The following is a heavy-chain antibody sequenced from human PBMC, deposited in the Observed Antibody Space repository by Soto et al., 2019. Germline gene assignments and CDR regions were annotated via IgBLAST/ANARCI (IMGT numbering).Heavy chain of an antibody. Sequence: SEXLSLTCTVSGGSISTYYWSWLRQPPGKGLEWIGYIHYSGSTNYNSSLKSRVTISVDTSKNQFSLKLRSVTAADTSVYYCARHYYGSGSYFAPFDYWGQGTLVTVSS. J-gene: IGHJ4*02. CDR3: ARHYYGSGSYFAPFDY. D-gene: IGHD3-10*01. V-gene: IGHV4-59*08. CDR1: GGSISTYY. CDR2: IHYSGST.